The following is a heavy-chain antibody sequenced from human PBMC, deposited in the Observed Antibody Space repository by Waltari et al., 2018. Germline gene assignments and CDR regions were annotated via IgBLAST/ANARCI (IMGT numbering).Heavy chain of an antibody. Sequence: QVHLVESGGGVVQPGRSLRLSCAASEFPFSSYALHWVRPAPGKGLEWVAVMSYDGSNKWYADSVKGRFTISRDNSKNTLYLQMDSLRAEDTAVYYCARDSKDYYDSNGYYSYFDYWGQGTLVTVSS. J-gene: IGHJ4*02. CDR2: MSYDGSNK. CDR1: EFPFSSYA. D-gene: IGHD3-22*01. CDR3: ARDSKDYYDSNGYYSYFDY. V-gene: IGHV3-30-3*01.